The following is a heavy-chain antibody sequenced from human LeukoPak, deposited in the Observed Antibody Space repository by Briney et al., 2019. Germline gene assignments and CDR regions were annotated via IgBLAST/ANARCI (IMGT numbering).Heavy chain of an antibody. D-gene: IGHD5-12*01. J-gene: IGHJ4*02. Sequence: GGSLRLSCAASGFTFSSYGMHWVRQAPGKGLEWVAVISYDESNKYYADSVKGRFTISRDDLKSTLYLQMKTLRAEDTAVYYCAKDGAWLRFDDWGQGILVTVSS. CDR3: AKDGAWLRFDD. CDR2: ISYDESNK. V-gene: IGHV3-30*18. CDR1: GFTFSSYG.